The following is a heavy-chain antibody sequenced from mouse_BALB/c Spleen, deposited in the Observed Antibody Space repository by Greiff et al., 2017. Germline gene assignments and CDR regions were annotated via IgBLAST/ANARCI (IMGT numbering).Heavy chain of an antibody. V-gene: IGHV5-6-5*01. CDR3: ARDYYGYY. CDR2: ISSGGST. CDR1: GFTFSSYA. Sequence: DVKLVESGGGLVKPGGSLKLSCAASGFTFSSYAMSWVRQTPEKRLEWVASISSGGSTYYPDSVKGRFTISRDNARNILYLQMSSLRSEDTAMYYCARDYYGYYWGQGTTLTVSS. D-gene: IGHD1-2*01. J-gene: IGHJ2*01.